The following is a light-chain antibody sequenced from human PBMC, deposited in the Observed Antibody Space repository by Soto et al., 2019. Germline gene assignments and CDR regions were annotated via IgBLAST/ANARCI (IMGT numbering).Light chain of an antibody. J-gene: IGLJ1*01. Sequence: QSALTQPASVSASPGQSITISCTGTSSDVGGYNYVSWYQQHPGKAPKLIIYDVSNRHSGVSNRFSGSKSGNTASLTISGLQAEDEADYYCSSYTSSSTLYVFGTGTKLTVL. CDR1: SSDVGGYNY. CDR2: DVS. V-gene: IGLV2-14*01. CDR3: SSYTSSSTLYV.